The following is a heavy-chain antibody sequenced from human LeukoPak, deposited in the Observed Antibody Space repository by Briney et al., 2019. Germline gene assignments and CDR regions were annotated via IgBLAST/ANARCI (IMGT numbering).Heavy chain of an antibody. V-gene: IGHV3-23*01. Sequence: GGPLRLSCAASGFTFSSYAMSWVRQAPGKGLEWVSGISGIGYSTDYADPVKGRFTISRDNSENRLYLQMNSLRAEDTAVYYCAKDRSRSSSWLHFDYWGQGTLVTVSS. CDR1: GFTFSSYA. D-gene: IGHD6-13*01. J-gene: IGHJ4*02. CDR3: AKDRSRSSSWLHFDY. CDR2: ISGIGYST.